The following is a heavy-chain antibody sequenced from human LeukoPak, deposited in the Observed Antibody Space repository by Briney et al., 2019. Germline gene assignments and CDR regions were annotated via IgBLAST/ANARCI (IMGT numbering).Heavy chain of an antibody. Sequence: GRSLRLSCAASGFAFSLYGTHWVRQTPGKGLEWVAVIWNDGRTTFYSDSVKGRFTISRDDSENTLFLQMNSLRAEDTAVYYCARDLSPDTATGKYYFDYWGQGSLVAVSS. J-gene: IGHJ4*02. CDR3: ARDLSPDTATGKYYFDY. V-gene: IGHV3-33*01. CDR1: GFAFSLYG. D-gene: IGHD6-13*01. CDR2: IWNDGRTT.